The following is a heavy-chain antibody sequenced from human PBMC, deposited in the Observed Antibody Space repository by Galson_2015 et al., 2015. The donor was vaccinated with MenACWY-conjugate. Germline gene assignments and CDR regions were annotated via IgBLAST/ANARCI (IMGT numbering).Heavy chain of an antibody. J-gene: IGHJ5*02. Sequence: SLRLSCAASGFSVSSEYMSWVRQAPGKGLEWVSIIYRDGKIFYADSVQGRFIISRDNSKNALYLQMNSLTAEDTAVYYCARESGDSSGHPSSWGQGTLVTVSS. CDR1: GFSVSSEY. V-gene: IGHV3-53*01. D-gene: IGHD3-22*01. CDR2: IYRDGKI. CDR3: ARESGDSSGHPSS.